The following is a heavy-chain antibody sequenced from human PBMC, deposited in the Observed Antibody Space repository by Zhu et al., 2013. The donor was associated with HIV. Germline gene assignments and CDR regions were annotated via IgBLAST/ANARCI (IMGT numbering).Heavy chain of an antibody. Sequence: QVQLVQSGAEVKKPGASVKVSCKASGYTFTSYDINWVRQATGQGLEWMGWMNPNSGNTGYAQKFQGRVTMTRNTSISTAYMELSSLRSEDTAVYYCAREKPDELRYYDFWSGHDYYYYGMDVWGQGTTVTVSS. V-gene: IGHV1-8*01. CDR2: MNPNSGNT. CDR1: GYTFTSYD. CDR3: AREKPDELRYYDFWSGHDYYYYGMDV. J-gene: IGHJ6*02. D-gene: IGHD3-3*01.